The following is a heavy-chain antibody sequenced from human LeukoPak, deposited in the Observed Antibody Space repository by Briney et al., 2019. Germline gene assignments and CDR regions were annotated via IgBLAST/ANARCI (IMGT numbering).Heavy chain of an antibody. CDR3: ARVAYSSGWWGTSNRYYYYYMDV. CDR2: ISAYNGNT. D-gene: IGHD6-19*01. CDR1: GYTFTSYG. V-gene: IGHV1-18*01. J-gene: IGHJ6*03. Sequence: ASVKVSCKASGYTFTSYGISWVRQAPGQGLEWMGWISAYNGNTNYAQKLQGRVTMATDTSTSTAYMELRSLRSDDTAVYYCARVAYSSGWWGTSNRYYYYYMDVWGKGTTVTVSS.